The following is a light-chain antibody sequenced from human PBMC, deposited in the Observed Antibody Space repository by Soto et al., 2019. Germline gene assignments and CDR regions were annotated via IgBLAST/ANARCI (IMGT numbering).Light chain of an antibody. CDR3: QEYNNWPQWT. V-gene: IGKV3-15*01. CDR2: GAS. Sequence: EIVMTQSPATLSVSPGERVALPCRASQSVSSNLAWYQQKPGQAPRLLIHGASTRATGVPARFSGSGSGTEFTLTISSLQSEDFAVYYCQEYNNWPQWTFGQGTKVEMK. CDR1: QSVSSN. J-gene: IGKJ1*01.